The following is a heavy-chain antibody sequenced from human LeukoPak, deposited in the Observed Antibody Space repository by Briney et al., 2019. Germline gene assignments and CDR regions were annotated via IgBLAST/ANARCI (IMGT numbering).Heavy chain of an antibody. D-gene: IGHD6-19*01. CDR1: GYTFTGYY. Sequence: ASVKVSCKASGYTFTGYYMHWVRQAPGQGLEWMGWINPNSGGTNYAQKFQGRVTMTRDTSISTAYMELSRLRSDDTAVYYCARDLRGRIAVAGTYFDYWGQGTLVTVPS. V-gene: IGHV1-2*02. J-gene: IGHJ4*02. CDR2: INPNSGGT. CDR3: ARDLRGRIAVAGTYFDY.